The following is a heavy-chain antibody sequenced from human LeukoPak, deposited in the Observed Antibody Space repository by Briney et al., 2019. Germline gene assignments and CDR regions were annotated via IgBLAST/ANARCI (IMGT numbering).Heavy chain of an antibody. D-gene: IGHD3-22*01. Sequence: GGSLRLSCAASGFTFSSYGMSWVRQAPGKGLEWVSAISGSGGSTYYADSVKGRFTISRDNSKNTLYLQMNSLRAEDTAVYYCAKDHGLGNYYDSSGYWGGFDYWGQGTLVTVSA. CDR2: ISGSGGST. V-gene: IGHV3-23*01. CDR3: AKDHGLGNYYDSSGYWGGFDY. CDR1: GFTFSSYG. J-gene: IGHJ4*02.